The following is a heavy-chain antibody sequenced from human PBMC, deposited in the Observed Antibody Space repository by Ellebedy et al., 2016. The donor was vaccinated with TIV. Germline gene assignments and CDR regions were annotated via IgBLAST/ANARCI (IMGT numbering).Heavy chain of an antibody. Sequence: MPSETLSLTCTVSDGSTSGYYWSWIRQPPGKGLEWIGYIHYSGSTSYNPSLKSRVSISGDTPTGHFSLALSSVTAADTAVYFCARLGLSVGYWSLFDFWGQGILVTVSS. J-gene: IGHJ4*02. V-gene: IGHV4-59*01. CDR2: IHYSGST. CDR3: ARLGLSVGYWSLFDF. CDR1: DGSTSGYY. D-gene: IGHD3-22*01.